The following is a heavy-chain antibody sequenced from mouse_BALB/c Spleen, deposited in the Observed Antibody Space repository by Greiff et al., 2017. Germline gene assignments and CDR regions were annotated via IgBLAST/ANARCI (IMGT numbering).Heavy chain of an antibody. CDR2: ISPGNGDI. J-gene: IGHJ3*01. CDR3: STMSTTTGAWFAY. V-gene: IGHV1S53*02. Sequence: VQLQQSDAELVKPGASVKISCKASGYTFTDHAIHWVKQKPEQGLEWIGYISPGNGDIKYNEKFKGKATLTADKSSSTAYMQLNSLTSEDSAVYFASTMSTTTGAWFAYWGEGGLVTVSA. D-gene: IGHD2-4*01. CDR1: GYTFTDHA.